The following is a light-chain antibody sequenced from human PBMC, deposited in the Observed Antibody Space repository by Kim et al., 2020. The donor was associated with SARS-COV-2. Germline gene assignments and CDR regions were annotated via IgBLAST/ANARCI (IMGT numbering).Light chain of an antibody. CDR3: NSRDKSGDHVV. J-gene: IGLJ2*01. V-gene: IGLV3-19*01. Sequence: SELTQDPAVSVALGQTVRITCQGDSLRTYYASWYQQKPGQAPILVIYGKNKRPSGIPDRFSGSSSGNTASLTVTGAQAVDEAVYYCNSRDKSGDHVVFGGGTQLAVL. CDR2: GKN. CDR1: SLRTYY.